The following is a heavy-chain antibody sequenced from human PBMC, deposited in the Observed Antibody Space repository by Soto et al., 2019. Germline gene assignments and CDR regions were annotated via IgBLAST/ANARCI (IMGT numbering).Heavy chain of an antibody. J-gene: IGHJ5*02. D-gene: IGHD2-15*01. CDR3: ARGHIVVVVAATGWFDP. CDR2: INTSGGST. CDR1: GYTITSYY. V-gene: IGHV1-46*01. Sequence: ASVKVSRKASGYTITSYYLHWVRQDPRQGLEWMGIINTSGGSTSYAQKFQGRVTMTRDTSTSTVYMEMSSLRSEDTAVYYCARGHIVVVVAATGWFDPWGQGTLVTVSS.